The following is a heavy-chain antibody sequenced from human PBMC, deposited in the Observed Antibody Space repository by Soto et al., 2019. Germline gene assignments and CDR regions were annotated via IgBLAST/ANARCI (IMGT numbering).Heavy chain of an antibody. CDR3: ARDRSTYGGGGTGEVKENWFDP. J-gene: IGHJ5*02. D-gene: IGHD2-8*01. V-gene: IGHV4-59*01. CDR2: AYYSGDT. CDR1: GGSISRYY. Sequence: SETLSLTCSVSGGSISRYYWSWIRQPPGKGLEWIGYAYYSGDTGYNPSLKSRVTMAVDTSKSQVSLKLSSVTAADTAVYYCARDRSTYGGGGTGEVKENWFDPWGQGALVTSPQ.